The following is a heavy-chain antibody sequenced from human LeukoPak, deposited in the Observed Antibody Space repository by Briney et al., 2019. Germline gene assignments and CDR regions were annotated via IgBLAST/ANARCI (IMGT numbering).Heavy chain of an antibody. V-gene: IGHV3-23*01. J-gene: IGHJ1*01. CDR2: ISGDAADI. D-gene: IGHD6-13*01. CDR1: GFTFRNYG. CDR3: ARGAGSSWTSEYFQY. Sequence: PGGSLRLSCAASGFTFRNYGMSWVRQAPGKGLEWVSAISGDAADIFYADSTKGRFTISRDNSKNTLYLQLNSLRAEDTAIYYCARGAGSSWTSEYFQYWGQGTLVTVSS.